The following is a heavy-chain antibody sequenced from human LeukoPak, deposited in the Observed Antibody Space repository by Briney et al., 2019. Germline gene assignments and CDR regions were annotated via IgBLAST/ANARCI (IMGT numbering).Heavy chain of an antibody. CDR3: AKDVQMTCNDYYNYFDY. Sequence: PSETLSLTCTVSGYSISSGYYWGWIRQPPGKGLEWIGSIYHSGSTYYNPSLQSRVTISVDTSKNQFSLKLSSVTAADTALYYCAKDVQMTCNDYYNYFDYWGQGTLVTVSS. CDR1: GYSISSGYY. V-gene: IGHV4-38-2*02. CDR2: IYHSGST. J-gene: IGHJ4*02. D-gene: IGHD3-22*01.